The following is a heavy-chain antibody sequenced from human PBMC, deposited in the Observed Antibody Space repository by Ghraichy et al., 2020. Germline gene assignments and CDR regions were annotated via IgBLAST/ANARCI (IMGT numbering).Heavy chain of an antibody. V-gene: IGHV4-34*01. CDR1: GGSFSGYY. CDR2: INHSGST. D-gene: IGHD6-19*01. J-gene: IGHJ6*03. CDR3: ARARRGSSGWYTYYYYYYYMDV. Sequence: SETLSLTCAVYGGSFSGYYWSWIRQPPGKGLEWIGEINHSGSTNYNPSLKSRVTISVDTSKNQFSLKLSSVTAADTAVYYCARARRGSSGWYTYYYYYYYMDVWGKGTTVTVSS.